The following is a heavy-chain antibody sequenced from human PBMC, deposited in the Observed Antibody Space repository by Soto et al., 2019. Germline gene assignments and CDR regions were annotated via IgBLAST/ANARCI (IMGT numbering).Heavy chain of an antibody. Sequence: GGSLRLSCEVSGFPFSSYAIHWVRQTPGKGLEWVAVISYDGSITYYSDSVKGRFTISRDTPTNTVYLQLNGLRGDDTAVYYCARPPRDLWSGYSTYFDYWGQGTLVTVSS. CDR2: ISYDGSIT. CDR3: ARPPRDLWSGYSTYFDY. CDR1: GFPFSSYA. V-gene: IGHV3-30-3*01. J-gene: IGHJ4*02. D-gene: IGHD3-3*01.